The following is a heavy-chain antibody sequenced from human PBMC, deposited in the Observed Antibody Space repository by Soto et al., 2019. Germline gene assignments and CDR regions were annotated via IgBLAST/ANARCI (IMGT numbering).Heavy chain of an antibody. J-gene: IGHJ4*02. CDR3: ARDLWTRGVGVGDLGELDY. Sequence: QVQLVQSGAEVKKPGASVKVSCKASGYTFTSYAMHWVRQAPGQRLEWMGWINAGNGNTKYSQKFQGRVTITRDTSASTAYMELSRLRSDDTAVYYCARDLWTRGVGVGDLGELDYWGQGTLVTVSS. V-gene: IGHV1-3*01. CDR1: GYTFTSYA. CDR2: INAGNGNT. D-gene: IGHD3-16*01.